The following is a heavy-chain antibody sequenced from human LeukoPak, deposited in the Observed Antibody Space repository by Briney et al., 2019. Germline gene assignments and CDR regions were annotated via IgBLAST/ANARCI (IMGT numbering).Heavy chain of an antibody. V-gene: IGHV4-39*01. D-gene: IGHD3-10*01. CDR1: GGSISSYY. J-gene: IGHJ4*02. Sequence: SETLSLTCTVSGGSISSYYWGWIRQPPGKGLEWIGSIYYSGSTYYNPSLKSRVTISVDTSKNQFSLKLSSVTAADTAVYYCASMGDEYYYGSGSPQDYWGQGTLVTVSS. CDR2: IYYSGST. CDR3: ASMGDEYYYGSGSPQDY.